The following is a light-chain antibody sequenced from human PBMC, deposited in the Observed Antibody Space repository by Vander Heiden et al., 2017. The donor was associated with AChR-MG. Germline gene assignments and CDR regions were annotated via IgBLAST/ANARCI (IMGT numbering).Light chain of an antibody. CDR1: KLGDKY. CDR2: QNT. V-gene: IGLV3-1*01. Sequence: SYELTQSPSVSVSPGQTASITCSGDKLGDKYVFWQQQRPGQSPAVVIYQNTKRPSGIPERFSGSNSGNTATLTISGTQAMDEADYYCQAWDSTSVVFGGGTKLTVL. J-gene: IGLJ2*01. CDR3: QAWDSTSVV.